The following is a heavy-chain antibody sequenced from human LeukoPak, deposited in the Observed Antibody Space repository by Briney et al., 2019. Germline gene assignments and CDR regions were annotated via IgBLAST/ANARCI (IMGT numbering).Heavy chain of an antibody. CDR2: ISYDGSNK. CDR3: ARDYSSGGFDY. J-gene: IGHJ4*02. D-gene: IGHD6-19*01. V-gene: IGHV3-30-3*01. Sequence: SGGSLRFSCAASGFTFSSYAMHWVRQAPGKGLEWVAVISYDGSNKYYADSVKGRFTISRDNSKNTLYLQMNSLRAEDTAVYYCARDYSSGGFDYWGQGTLVTVSS. CDR1: GFTFSSYA.